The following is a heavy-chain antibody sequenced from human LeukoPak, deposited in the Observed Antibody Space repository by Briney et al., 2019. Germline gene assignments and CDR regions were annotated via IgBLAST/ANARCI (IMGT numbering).Heavy chain of an antibody. CDR3: ATFTAMVPN. J-gene: IGHJ4*02. D-gene: IGHD5-18*01. V-gene: IGHV4-34*01. CDR1: GVSFSGYY. CDR2: INHSGST. Sequence: SETLSLTCAVYGVSFSGYYWSWIRQPPGKGLEWIGEINHSGSTNYNPSLKSRVTISVDTSKNQFSLKLSSVTAADTAVYYCATFTAMVPNWGQGTLVTVSS.